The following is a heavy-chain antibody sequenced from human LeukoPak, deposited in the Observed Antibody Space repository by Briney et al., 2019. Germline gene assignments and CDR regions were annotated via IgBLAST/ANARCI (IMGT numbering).Heavy chain of an antibody. V-gene: IGHV3-48*02. CDR2: ISSISSTI. CDR3: ARDRYGVYAFDI. CDR1: GFTVSSNY. D-gene: IGHD4-17*01. Sequence: PGGSLRLSCAASGFTVSSNYMNWVRQAPGKGLEWVSYISSISSTIYYADSVKGRFTISRENAKNSLFLQMNSLRDDDTAVYYCARDRYGVYAFDIWGQGTVVTVSS. J-gene: IGHJ3*02.